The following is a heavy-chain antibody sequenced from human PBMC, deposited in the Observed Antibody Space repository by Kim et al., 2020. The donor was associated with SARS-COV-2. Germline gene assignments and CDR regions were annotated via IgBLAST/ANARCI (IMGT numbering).Heavy chain of an antibody. V-gene: IGHV3-30*18. CDR1: GFTFSSYG. D-gene: IGHD3-3*01. CDR2: ISYDGSNK. CDR3: AKDHRYYDFWSGYLNPAYYYYDSMDV. J-gene: IGHJ6*03. Sequence: GGSLRLSCAASGFTFSSYGMHWVRQAPGKGLEWVAVISYDGSNKYYADSVKGRFTISRDNSKNTLYLQMNSLRAEDTAVYYCAKDHRYYDFWSGYLNPAYYYYDSMDVWGKGTTVTVSS.